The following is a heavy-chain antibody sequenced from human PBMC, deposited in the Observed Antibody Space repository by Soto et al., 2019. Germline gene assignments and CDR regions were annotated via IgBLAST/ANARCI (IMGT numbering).Heavy chain of an antibody. CDR2: INPSGGST. V-gene: IGHV1-46*01. CDR3: ARQYYYDSSGYPRAAFDI. Sequence: ASVKVSCKASGYTFTSYYMHWVRPAPGQGLEWMGIINPSGGSTSYAQKFQGRVTMTRDTSTSTVYMELSSLRSEDTAVYYCARQYYYDSSGYPRAAFDIWGQGTMVTVSS. J-gene: IGHJ3*02. D-gene: IGHD3-22*01. CDR1: GYTFTSYY.